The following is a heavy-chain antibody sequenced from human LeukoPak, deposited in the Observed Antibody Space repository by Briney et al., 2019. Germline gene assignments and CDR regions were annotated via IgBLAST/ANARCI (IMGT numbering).Heavy chain of an antibody. Sequence: GGSLRLSCTASGFTFSNFGMHWIRQAPGEGLEWVAVISNDGSIKYYADPVKGRFTVSRDNSKNTLYLQMNSLRAEDTAVYYCAKVGNSWYYFDYWGQGTLVTVSS. V-gene: IGHV3-30*18. D-gene: IGHD6-13*01. CDR3: AKVGNSWYYFDY. J-gene: IGHJ4*02. CDR1: GFTFSNFG. CDR2: ISNDGSIK.